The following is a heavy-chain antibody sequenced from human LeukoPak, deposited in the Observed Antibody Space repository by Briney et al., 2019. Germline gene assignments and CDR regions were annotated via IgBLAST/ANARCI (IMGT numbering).Heavy chain of an antibody. V-gene: IGHV3-23*01. Sequence: GGSLRLSCAASGFTFSSYAMSWVRQAPGKGLEWVSTIGGVAVSSDYADSVRGRFSFSRDDSKNTVYLQMNSLRVEDTAVYYCVKDQFPGNGIYDPFDKWGQGTTVTVSS. CDR2: IGGVAVSS. CDR1: GFTFSSYA. D-gene: IGHD2-8*01. CDR3: VKDQFPGNGIYDPFDK. J-gene: IGHJ6*02.